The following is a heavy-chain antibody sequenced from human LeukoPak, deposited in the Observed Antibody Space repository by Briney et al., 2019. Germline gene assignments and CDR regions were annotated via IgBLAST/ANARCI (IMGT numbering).Heavy chain of an antibody. D-gene: IGHD4-17*01. J-gene: IGHJ4*02. CDR1: GGSFSGYY. CDR2: INQSGSA. V-gene: IGHV4-34*01. Sequence: SETLSLTCAVYGGSFSGYYWSWIRQTPGKGLEWIGEINQSGSANYNPSLKSRVTISVDTSKNQFSLKLSSVTAADTAVYYCAREYGDYYFDYWGQGTLVTVSS. CDR3: AREYGDYYFDY.